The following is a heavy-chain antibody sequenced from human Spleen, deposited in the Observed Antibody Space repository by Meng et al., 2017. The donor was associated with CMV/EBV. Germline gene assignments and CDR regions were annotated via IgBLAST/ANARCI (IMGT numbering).Heavy chain of an antibody. J-gene: IGHJ5*02. CDR2: ISSSGRYI. CDR1: GFTFSDYR. CDR3: AKGRYQLLYRYQNWFDP. D-gene: IGHD2-2*02. Sequence: GESLKISCAASGFTFSDYRMNWVRQAPGKGLEWVSSISSSGRYIFYADSAKGRFTISRDNAKNSLYLQMNSLRAEDTAVYYCAKGRYQLLYRYQNWFDPWGQGTLVTVSS. V-gene: IGHV3-21*01.